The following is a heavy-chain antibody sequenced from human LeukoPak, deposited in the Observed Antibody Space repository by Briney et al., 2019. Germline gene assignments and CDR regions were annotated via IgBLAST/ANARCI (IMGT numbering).Heavy chain of an antibody. D-gene: IGHD2-2*01. J-gene: IGHJ5*02. CDR2: IIPVFGTA. CDR1: GGTFSSYA. Sequence: SVKVSCKASGGTFSSYAMSWVRQAPGQGLEWMGGIIPVFGTANYAEKFQGRVTITADATTSTPYMELSSLRSEDTAVYYCARAGQLLTADWFDPWGQGTLVTVSS. CDR3: ARAGQLLTADWFDP. V-gene: IGHV1-69*01.